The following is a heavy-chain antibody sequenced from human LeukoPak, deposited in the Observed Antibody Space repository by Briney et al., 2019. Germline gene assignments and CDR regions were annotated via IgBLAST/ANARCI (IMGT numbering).Heavy chain of an antibody. CDR3: ARDYWFGEFRYFDY. CDR1: GFTFSTYN. D-gene: IGHD3-10*01. CDR2: ISSRSSTI. Sequence: GGSLRLSRAASGFTFSTYNMNWVRQAPGKGLEWVSYISSRSSTIYYADSVKGRFTISRDNSKSTLYLQMNSLRAEDTAVYYCARDYWFGEFRYFDYWGQGTLVTVSS. V-gene: IGHV3-48*01. J-gene: IGHJ4*02.